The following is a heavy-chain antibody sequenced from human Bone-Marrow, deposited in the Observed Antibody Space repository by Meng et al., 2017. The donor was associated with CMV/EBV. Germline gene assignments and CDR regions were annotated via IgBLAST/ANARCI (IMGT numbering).Heavy chain of an antibody. CDR1: GFTFNNHW. Sequence: GESLKISCAASGFTFNNHWMHWVRQAPGKGLLWVSRIDSDGSSTSCADSVKGRLTISRDNAKNSVFLQMNSLSAEDTALYFCARDPRDIGDRNWYFDLWGRATLVTVSS. CDR3: ARDPRDIGDRNWYFDL. D-gene: IGHD2-15*01. V-gene: IGHV3-74*01. J-gene: IGHJ2*01. CDR2: IDSDGSST.